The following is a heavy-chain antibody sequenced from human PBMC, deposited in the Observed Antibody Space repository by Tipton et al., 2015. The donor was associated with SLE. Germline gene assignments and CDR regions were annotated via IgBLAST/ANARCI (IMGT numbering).Heavy chain of an antibody. CDR2: INHSGST. CDR1: GGSISSYY. D-gene: IGHD3-3*01. V-gene: IGHV4-34*01. J-gene: IGHJ4*02. Sequence: GLVKPSETLSLTCTVSGGSISSYYWSWIRQPPGKGLEWIGEINHSGSTNYNPSLKSRVTISVDTSKNQFSLKLSSVTAADTAVYYCARGDFWSGYPYYFDYWGQGTLVTVSS. CDR3: ARGDFWSGYPYYFDY.